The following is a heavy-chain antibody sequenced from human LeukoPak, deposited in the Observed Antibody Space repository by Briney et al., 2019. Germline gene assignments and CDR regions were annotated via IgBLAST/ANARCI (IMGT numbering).Heavy chain of an antibody. V-gene: IGHV4-59*08. CDR2: IYYSGST. CDR3: ARHDYGSGSYYNRRYNWFDP. D-gene: IGHD3-10*01. Sequence: SETLSLTCTVSGGSLSNYYWTWIRQPPGKGLEWIGSIYYSGSTYYNPSLKSRVTMSVDTSKNQFSLKLRSVTAADTAVYYCARHDYGSGSYYNRRYNWFDPWGQGTLVTVSS. J-gene: IGHJ5*02. CDR1: GGSLSNYY.